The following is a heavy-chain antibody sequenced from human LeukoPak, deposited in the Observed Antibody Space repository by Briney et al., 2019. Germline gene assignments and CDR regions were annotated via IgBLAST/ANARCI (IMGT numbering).Heavy chain of an antibody. CDR3: ARDEIVVVPAAIQYYYYYYMDV. D-gene: IGHD2-2*01. CDR1: GFTFSSYS. J-gene: IGHJ6*03. CDR2: ISSSSSTI. V-gene: IGHV3-48*04. Sequence: GGSLRLSCAASGFTFSSYSMNWVRQAPGKGLEWVSYISSSSSTIYYADSVKGRFTISRDNAKNSLYLQMNSPRAEDTAVYYCARDEIVVVPAAIQYYYYYYMDVWGKGTTVTVSS.